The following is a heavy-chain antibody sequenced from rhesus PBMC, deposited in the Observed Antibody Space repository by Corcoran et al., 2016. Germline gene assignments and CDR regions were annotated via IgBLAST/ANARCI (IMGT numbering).Heavy chain of an antibody. CDR1: GFTFIDYY. Sequence: EVQLVESGGGLVQPGGSLRLSCAASGFTFIDYYMYWVRQSPGKGLEWVGFIRSKPNGGTAEKSASVKGSFTISRDDSKDIAYLQMSSLKTEDTAVYYCTTGVITYFDYWCQGVLVTVSS. J-gene: IGHJ4*01. CDR2: IRSKPNGGTA. D-gene: IGHD3-34*01. V-gene: IGHV3-184*01. CDR3: TTGVITYFDY.